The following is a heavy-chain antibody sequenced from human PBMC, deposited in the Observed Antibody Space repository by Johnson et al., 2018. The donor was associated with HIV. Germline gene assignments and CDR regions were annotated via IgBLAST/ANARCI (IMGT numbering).Heavy chain of an antibody. CDR2: ISSGGST. V-gene: IGHV3-53*01. J-gene: IGHJ3*02. D-gene: IGHD3-22*01. CDR1: GFTVSSNY. CDR3: ATVVVITQDAFDI. Sequence: VQLVESGGGLIQPGGSLRLSCAASGFTVSSNYMSWVRQAPGKGLEWVSVISSGGSTYYADSVKGRFTISRDNSKNTLYLQMNSRKIEDTAVYYCATVVVITQDAFDIWGQGTMVTVSS.